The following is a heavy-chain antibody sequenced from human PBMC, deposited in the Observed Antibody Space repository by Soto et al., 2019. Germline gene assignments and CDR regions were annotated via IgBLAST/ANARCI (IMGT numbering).Heavy chain of an antibody. D-gene: IGHD3-3*01. J-gene: IGHJ4*02. Sequence: QLQLQESGPGLVKPSETLSLTCTVSGGSITTSSYYWGWIRQPPGKGLEWIGSISYSENTYYNPSIKTRVTISVDTSKNQFSLKLSSVSAADTAVYFCARGHGGVTVFGAPGHFDYWGQGTLVTVSS. CDR3: ARGHGGVTVFGAPGHFDY. CDR1: GGSITTSSYY. V-gene: IGHV4-39*01. CDR2: ISYSENT.